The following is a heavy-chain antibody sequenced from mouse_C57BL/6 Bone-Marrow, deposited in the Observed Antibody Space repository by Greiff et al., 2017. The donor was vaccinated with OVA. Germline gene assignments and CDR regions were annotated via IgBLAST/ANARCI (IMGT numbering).Heavy chain of an antibody. V-gene: IGHV1-61*01. CDR2: IYPSDSAT. Sequence: QVQLQQPGAELVRPGSSVKLSCKASGYTFTSYWMDWVKQRPGQGLEWIGNIYPSDSATHYNPKFKDKATLTVDKSSSTAYMQLSSLTSEDSAVYDCARGGVYDGSWFAYWGQGTLVTVSA. CDR1: GYTFTSYW. D-gene: IGHD2-3*01. CDR3: ARGGVYDGSWFAY. J-gene: IGHJ3*01.